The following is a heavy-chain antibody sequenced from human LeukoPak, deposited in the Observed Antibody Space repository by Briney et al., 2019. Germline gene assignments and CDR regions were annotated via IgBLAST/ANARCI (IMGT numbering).Heavy chain of an antibody. CDR2: ISGSGGNT. J-gene: IGHJ4*02. CDR3: AKDLVGVTLPFGPDY. Sequence: GGSLRLSCVASGFTFSSYAMSWVRQAPGKGLEWVSAISGSGGNTYYADSVKGRFTISRDNSKNTLYLQMNSLRAEDTAVYYCAKDLVGVTLPFGPDYWGQGTLVTVSS. D-gene: IGHD1-26*01. CDR1: GFTFSSYA. V-gene: IGHV3-23*01.